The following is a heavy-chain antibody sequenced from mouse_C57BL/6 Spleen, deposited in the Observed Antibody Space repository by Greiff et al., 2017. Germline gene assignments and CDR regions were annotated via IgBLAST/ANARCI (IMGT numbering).Heavy chain of an antibody. CDR3: ARGPYYGSSSFAMDY. CDR1: GFSLTSYG. D-gene: IGHD1-1*01. J-gene: IGHJ4*01. Sequence: QVQLQQSGPGLVAPSQSLSITCTVSGFSLTSYGVHWVRQPPGKGLEWLVVIWSDGSTTYNSALKSRLSISKDNSKSQVFLKMNSLQTDDTAMYYCARGPYYGSSSFAMDYWGQGTSVTVSS. CDR2: IWSDGST. V-gene: IGHV2-6*03.